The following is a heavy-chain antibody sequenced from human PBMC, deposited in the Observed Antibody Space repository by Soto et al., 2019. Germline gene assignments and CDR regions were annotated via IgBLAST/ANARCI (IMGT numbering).Heavy chain of an antibody. CDR1: GYTFTSYD. CDR3: ARGRARGATTKPYYFDY. CDR2: MNPNSGNT. J-gene: IGHJ4*02. V-gene: IGHV1-8*01. Sequence: QVQLVQSGAEVKKPGASVKVSCKASGYTFTSYDINWVRQATGQGLEWMGWMNPNSGNTGYAQKFQGRVTMTRNTSISTAYMELSSLRSEDTAVYYCARGRARGATTKPYYFDYWGQGTLVTVSS. D-gene: IGHD1-1*01.